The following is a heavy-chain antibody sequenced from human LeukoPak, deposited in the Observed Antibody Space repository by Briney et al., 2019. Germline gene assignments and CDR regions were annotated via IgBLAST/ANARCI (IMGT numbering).Heavy chain of an antibody. CDR1: GGSISSGGYY. CDR3: ARGPLPYYFDY. CDR2: IYYSGST. V-gene: IGHV4-31*03. D-gene: IGHD5/OR15-5a*01. Sequence: PSETLSFTCTVSGGSISSGGYYWSWVRQHPGKGLEWIGYIYYSGSTYYNPSLKSRVTISVDTSKNQFSLKLSSVTAADTAVYYCARGPLPYYFDYWGQGTLVTVSS. J-gene: IGHJ4*02.